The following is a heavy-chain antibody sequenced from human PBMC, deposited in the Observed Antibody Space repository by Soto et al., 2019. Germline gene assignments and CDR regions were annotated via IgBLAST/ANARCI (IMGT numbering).Heavy chain of an antibody. D-gene: IGHD3-3*01. CDR2: IYYSGST. CDR1: GGSISSGGYY. V-gene: IGHV4-31*03. CDR3: ARNNGGGWSGMGGWFDP. Sequence: QVQLQESGPGLVKPSQTLSLTCTVSGGSISSGGYYWSWIRQHPGKGLEWIGYIYYSGSTYYNPSLKSRVTISVDTSKNQFSMKLSSVTAADTAVYYCARNNGGGWSGMGGWFDPWGQGTLVTVSS. J-gene: IGHJ5*02.